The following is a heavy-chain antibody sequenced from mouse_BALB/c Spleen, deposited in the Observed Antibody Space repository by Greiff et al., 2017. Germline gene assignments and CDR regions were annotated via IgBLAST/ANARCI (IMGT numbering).Heavy chain of an antibody. CDR1: GFTFSNYW. J-gene: IGHJ1*01. D-gene: IGHD1-2*01. CDR3: TRAGIHYYGYWYFDV. CDR2: IRLKSNNYAT. Sequence: DVKLVESGGGLVQPGGSMKLSCVASGFTFSNYWMNWVRQSPEKGLEWVAEIRLKSNNYATHYAESVKGRFTISRDDSKSSVYLQMNNLRAEDTGIYYCTRAGIHYYGYWYFDVWGAGTTVTVSS. V-gene: IGHV6-6*02.